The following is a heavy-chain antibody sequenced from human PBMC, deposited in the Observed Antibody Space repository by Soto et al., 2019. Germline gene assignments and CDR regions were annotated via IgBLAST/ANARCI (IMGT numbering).Heavy chain of an antibody. D-gene: IGHD3-10*01. V-gene: IGHV4-34*01. CDR2: INHSGST. J-gene: IGHJ5*02. CDR3: ASGPSGGSGSYNWFDP. Sequence: SETLSLTCAVYGGSFSGYYWSWIRQPPGKGLEWIGEINHSGSTNYNPSLKSRVTISVDTSKNQFSLKLSSVTAADTAVYYCASGPSGGSGSYNWFDPWGQGTLVT. CDR1: GGSFSGYY.